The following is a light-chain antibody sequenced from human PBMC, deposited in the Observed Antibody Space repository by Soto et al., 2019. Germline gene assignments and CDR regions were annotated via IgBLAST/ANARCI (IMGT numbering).Light chain of an antibody. CDR3: QQYGSSGT. V-gene: IGKV3-11*01. J-gene: IGKJ1*01. CDR1: QSVSGY. CDR2: DAS. Sequence: IVLTQSPATLSLSPGERATLSCRASQSVSGYLAWYQQKPGQAPRLLSYDASNTATGIPARFSGSGSGTYFTLTISILDPDYSPFYYSQQYGSSGTFGQGTKLDI.